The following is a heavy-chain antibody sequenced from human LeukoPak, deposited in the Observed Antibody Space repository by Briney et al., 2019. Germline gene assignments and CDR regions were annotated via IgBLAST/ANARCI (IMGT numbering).Heavy chain of an antibody. Sequence: ASVKVSCKASGYTFTGYYMHWVRQAPGQGLEWMGWINPNSGGTNYAQKFQGRVTMTRDTSISTAYMELSRLRSDDTAVYYCARGDRITIFGVVILKTLFDYWGQGTLVTVFS. D-gene: IGHD3-3*01. V-gene: IGHV1-2*02. CDR1: GYTFTGYY. J-gene: IGHJ4*02. CDR2: INPNSGGT. CDR3: ARGDRITIFGVVILKTLFDY.